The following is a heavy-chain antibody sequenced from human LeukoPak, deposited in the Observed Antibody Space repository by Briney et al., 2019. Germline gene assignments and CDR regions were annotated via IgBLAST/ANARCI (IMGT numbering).Heavy chain of an antibody. CDR1: GGSISSYY. D-gene: IGHD5-12*01. CDR3: ARRASRYSGGMVDY. V-gene: IGHV4-59*08. CDR2: IYYSGST. Sequence: SETLSLTCTVSGGSISSYYWSWIRQPPGKGLEWIGYIYYSGSTNYNPSLRSRVTISVDTSKNQFSLKLSSVTAADTAVYYCARRASRYSGGMVDYWDQGTLVTVSS. J-gene: IGHJ4*02.